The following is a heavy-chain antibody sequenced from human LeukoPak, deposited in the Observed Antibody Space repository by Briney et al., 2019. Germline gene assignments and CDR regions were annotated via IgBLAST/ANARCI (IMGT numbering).Heavy chain of an antibody. J-gene: IGHJ4*02. D-gene: IGHD5-18*01. Sequence: GGSLTLSCAASGFTFSSYNINWVRQAPGKGLEWVSSISGSSTYIYYADSVKGRFTISRDNAKNSLYLQMNSLRAEDTAVYYCARDGVGSYSYGDFDYWGQGTLVTVSS. CDR3: ARDGVGSYSYGDFDY. CDR2: ISGSSTYI. CDR1: GFTFSSYN. V-gene: IGHV3-21*01.